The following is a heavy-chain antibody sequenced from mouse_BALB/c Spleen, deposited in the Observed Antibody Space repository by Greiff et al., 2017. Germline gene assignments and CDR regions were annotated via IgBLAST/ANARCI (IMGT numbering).Heavy chain of an antibody. CDR3: ARSKVYYDYSDYAMDY. CDR2: INPYNGGT. Sequence: VQLKESGPELVKPGASMKISCKASGYSFTGYTMNWVKQSHGKNLEWIGLINPYNGGTSYNQKFKGKATLTVDKSSSTAYMELLSLTSEDSAVYYCARSKVYYDYSDYAMDYWGQGTSVTVSS. D-gene: IGHD2-4*01. J-gene: IGHJ4*01. V-gene: IGHV1-18*01. CDR1: GYSFTGYT.